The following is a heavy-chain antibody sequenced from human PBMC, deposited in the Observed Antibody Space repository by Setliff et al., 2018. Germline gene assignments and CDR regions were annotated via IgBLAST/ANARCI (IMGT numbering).Heavy chain of an antibody. V-gene: IGHV4-4*07. CDR1: VDLIFDHW. CDR3: ARAREGGFLEWAPFDF. Sequence: SETLSLTCSVSVDLIFDHWWTWIRQPAGKGLEWIGQVYSDGNTKYNPSLSNRVTISVDRSSNQFSLELSSVNAADTAVYYCARAREGGFLEWAPFDFWGRGMQVTVSS. J-gene: IGHJ4*01. CDR2: VYSDGNT. D-gene: IGHD3-3*01.